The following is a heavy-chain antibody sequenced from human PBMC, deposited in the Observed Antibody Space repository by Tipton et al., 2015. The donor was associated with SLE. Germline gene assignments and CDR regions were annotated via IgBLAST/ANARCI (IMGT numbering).Heavy chain of an antibody. CDR2: IYHSGST. V-gene: IGHV4-4*02. CDR1: GGSISSSNW. CDR3: ARTHYDSSGYSDY. D-gene: IGHD3-22*01. J-gene: IGHJ4*02. Sequence: TLSLTCAVSGGSISSSNWWSWVRQPPGKGLEWIGEIYHSGSTNYNPSLKSRVTISVDKSKNQFSLKLSSVTAADTAVYYCARTHYDSSGYSDYWGQGTLVTVSS.